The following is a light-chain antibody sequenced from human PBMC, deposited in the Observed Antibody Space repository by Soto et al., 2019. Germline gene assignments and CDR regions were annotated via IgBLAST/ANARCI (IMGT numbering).Light chain of an antibody. J-gene: IGLJ3*02. Sequence: QLVLTQSSSASASLGSSVKITCTLSSGHSSYIIAWHQQQPGKAPRYLMKLEGSGSYNKGSGVPDRFSGSSSGADRYLTISNLQFEDEADYYCETWDSNTRVFGGGTQLTV. CDR3: ETWDSNTRV. V-gene: IGLV4-60*02. CDR2: LEGSGSY. CDR1: SGHSSYI.